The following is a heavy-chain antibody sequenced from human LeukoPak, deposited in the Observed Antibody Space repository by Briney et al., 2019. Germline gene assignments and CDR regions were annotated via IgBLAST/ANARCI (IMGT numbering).Heavy chain of an antibody. CDR1: GFTFSDTW. V-gene: IGHV3-74*01. D-gene: IGHD3-10*01. CDR2: IRSDGSDT. CDR3: AREGVTMVRGVISDNFDY. J-gene: IGHJ4*02. Sequence: AGSLRLSCAASGFTFSDTWMHWVRQPPGEGLVWVSRIRSDGSDTRYAESEKGRFTNSRDNAKNSLYLQMNSLRAEDTAGYYCAREGVTMVRGVISDNFDYWGQGTLVTVSS.